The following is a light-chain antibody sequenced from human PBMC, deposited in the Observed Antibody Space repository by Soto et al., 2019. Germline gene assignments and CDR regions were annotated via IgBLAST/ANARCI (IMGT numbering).Light chain of an antibody. CDR1: QSFSSTY. J-gene: IGKJ4*01. CDR2: GAS. V-gene: IGKV3-20*01. CDR3: QQYKNWLALT. Sequence: EIVLTQSPGTLSLSPGERATLSCRASQSFSSTYLAWYQQKPGQAPRLLIYGASSRATGIPDRFSGGGSGTDFSLTISRLDPEDFAVYYCQQYKNWLALTFGGGTKVDIK.